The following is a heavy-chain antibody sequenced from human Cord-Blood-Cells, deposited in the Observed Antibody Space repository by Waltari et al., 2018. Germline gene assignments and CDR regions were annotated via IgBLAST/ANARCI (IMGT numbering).Heavy chain of an antibody. CDR3: ARPNYDSSGYYHAFDI. CDR2: IYYSGST. J-gene: IGHJ3*02. CDR1: GGSISSSSYY. Sequence: QLQLQESGPGLVKPSETLSLTCTVSGGSISSSSYYWGWIRQPPGKGLEWIGSIYYSGSTYYNPSLKIRVTISVDTSKNQFSLKLSSVTAADTAVYYCARPNYDSSGYYHAFDIWGQGTMVTVSS. D-gene: IGHD3-22*01. V-gene: IGHV4-39*01.